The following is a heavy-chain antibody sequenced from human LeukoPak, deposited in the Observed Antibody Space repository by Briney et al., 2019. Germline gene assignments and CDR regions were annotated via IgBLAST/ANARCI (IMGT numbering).Heavy chain of an antibody. D-gene: IGHD2-2*01. J-gene: IGHJ5*02. CDR3: ARSHCSSTSCYYGAWFDP. CDR1: GGSFSGYY. Sequence: PSETLSLTCAVYGGSFSGYYWSWIRQPPGKGLEWIGSIYYSGSTYYNPSLKSRVTISVDTSKNQFSLKLSSVTAADTAVYYCARSHCSSTSCYYGAWFDPWGQGTLVTVSS. CDR2: IYYSGST. V-gene: IGHV4-34*01.